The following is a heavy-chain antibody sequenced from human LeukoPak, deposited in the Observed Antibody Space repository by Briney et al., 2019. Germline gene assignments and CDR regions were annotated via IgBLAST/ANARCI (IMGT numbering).Heavy chain of an antibody. CDR1: GYTFTTYY. CDR2: IDPSGGST. J-gene: IGHJ3*02. CDR3: ARLSQQTFDI. Sequence: ASVKVSCKASGYTFTTYYMHWVRQAPGQGLEWMGIIDPSGGSTSYAQKFQGGVTMTRDTSTSTVYMELSSLRSDDTAVYYCARLSQQTFDIWGQGTLVTVSS. V-gene: IGHV1-46*01.